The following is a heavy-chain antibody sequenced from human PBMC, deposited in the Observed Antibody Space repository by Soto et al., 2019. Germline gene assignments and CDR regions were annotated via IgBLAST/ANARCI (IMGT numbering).Heavy chain of an antibody. CDR3: AAPSYGSGSYY. CDR1: GYTFSNYL. V-gene: IGHV1-3*01. Sequence: QVQLVQSGAEVKKPGASVKVSCKASGYTFSNYLLHWVRQAPGQGLEWMGWINAGNGHTKYSQKFQGRVTFTRETSATTAYIELSSLRSEVTAVYYCAAPSYGSGSYYWGQGTLVTVSS. J-gene: IGHJ4*02. D-gene: IGHD3-10*01. CDR2: INAGNGHT.